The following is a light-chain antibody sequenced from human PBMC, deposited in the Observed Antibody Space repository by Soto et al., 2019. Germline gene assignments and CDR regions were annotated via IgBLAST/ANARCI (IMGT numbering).Light chain of an antibody. CDR2: EGS. Sequence: QSALTQPASVSGSPGQSVTISCTGTSSDVGSYNLVSWYQHHPGKAPKLIVYEGSKRPSGVSNRFSGSKSGKTASLTISGFQAEDEADYYCCSYAGISPFDVVFGGGTKLTVL. CDR1: SSDVGSYNL. V-gene: IGLV2-23*03. J-gene: IGLJ2*01. CDR3: CSYAGISPFDVV.